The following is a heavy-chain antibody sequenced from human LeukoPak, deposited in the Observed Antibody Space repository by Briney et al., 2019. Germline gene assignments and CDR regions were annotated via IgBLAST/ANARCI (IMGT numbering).Heavy chain of an antibody. Sequence: ASETLSLTCTVSGGSISSSSYYWGWIRQPPGKGLEWIGSIYYSGSTNYNPSLKIRVTISVDKSKNQFSLKLSSVTAADTAVYYCASSSSWYVNWGQGTLVTVSS. CDR3: ASSSSWYVN. CDR2: IYYSGST. J-gene: IGHJ4*02. CDR1: GGSISSSSYY. V-gene: IGHV4-39*07. D-gene: IGHD6-13*01.